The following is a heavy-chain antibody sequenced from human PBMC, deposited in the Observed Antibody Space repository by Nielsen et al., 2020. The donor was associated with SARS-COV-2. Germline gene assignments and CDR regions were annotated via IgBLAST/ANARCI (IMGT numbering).Heavy chain of an antibody. CDR1: GFTFSSYA. CDR3: ARVTAAGATGFWTYYFDY. J-gene: IGHJ4*02. D-gene: IGHD6-25*01. Sequence: GGSLRLSCAASGFTFSSYAMHWVRQAPGKGLEWVAVISYDGSNKYYADSVKGRFTISRDNSKNTLYLQMNSLRAEDTAVYYCARVTAAGATGFWTYYFDYWGQGTLVTVSS. CDR2: ISYDGSNK. V-gene: IGHV3-30*04.